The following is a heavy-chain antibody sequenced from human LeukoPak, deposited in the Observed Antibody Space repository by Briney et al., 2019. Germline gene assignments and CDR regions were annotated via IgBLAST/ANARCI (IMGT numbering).Heavy chain of an antibody. V-gene: IGHV1-2*02. Sequence: VASVTVSCTASGYTFTGYYMHWVRQAPGQGLEWMGWINPNSGGKNYAQKFQGRVTMTRDTAINTAYMELSRLRSDDTAVYYCARGKSLARGAVVSTGPGFDYWGQGTLVTVSS. J-gene: IGHJ4*02. D-gene: IGHD3-22*01. CDR2: INPNSGGK. CDR3: ARGKSLARGAVVSTGPGFDY. CDR1: GYTFTGYY.